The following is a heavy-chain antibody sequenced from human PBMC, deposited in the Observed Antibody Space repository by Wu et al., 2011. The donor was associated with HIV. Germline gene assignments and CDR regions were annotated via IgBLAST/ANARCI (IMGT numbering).Heavy chain of an antibody. CDR2: IIPIFGTA. V-gene: IGHV1-69*14. J-gene: IGHJ3*02. CDR1: GGTFSKYT. D-gene: IGHD3-16*01. Sequence: QVQLVQSGAEVKKPGSSVKVSCKASGGTFSKYTISWVRQAPGQGLEWMGGIIPIFGTAKYAQKFQGRVTISADKSTSTAYIEVRSLRSEDTAVYYCRVAGYYDKSSDVFDIWGQGTMVSVSS. CDR3: RVAGYYDKSSDVFDI.